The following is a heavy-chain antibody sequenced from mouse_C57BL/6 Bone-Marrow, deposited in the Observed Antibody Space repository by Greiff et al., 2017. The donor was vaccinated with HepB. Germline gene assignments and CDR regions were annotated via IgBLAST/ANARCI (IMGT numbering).Heavy chain of an antibody. Sequence: EVQVVESGGDLVKPGGSLKLSCAASGFTFSSYGMSWVRQTPDKRLEWVATISSGGSYTYYPDSVKGRFTISRDNAKNTLYLQMSSLKSEDTAMYYCARPTVVEDYYAMDYWGQGTSVTVSS. CDR2: ISSGGSYT. CDR3: ARPTVVEDYYAMDY. V-gene: IGHV5-6*01. D-gene: IGHD1-1*01. J-gene: IGHJ4*01. CDR1: GFTFSSYG.